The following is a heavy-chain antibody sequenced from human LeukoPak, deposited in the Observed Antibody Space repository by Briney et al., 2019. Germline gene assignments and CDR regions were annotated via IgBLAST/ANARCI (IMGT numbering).Heavy chain of an antibody. D-gene: IGHD6-19*01. Sequence: SETLSLTCTVSGYSISSGYYWGWIRQPPGKGLEWIGSIYHSGSTYYNPSLRSRVTISVDTSKNQFSLKLSSVTAADTAVYYCARVLPVAGTNYWGQGTLVTVSS. CDR2: IYHSGST. V-gene: IGHV4-38-2*02. J-gene: IGHJ4*02. CDR1: GYSISSGYY. CDR3: ARVLPVAGTNY.